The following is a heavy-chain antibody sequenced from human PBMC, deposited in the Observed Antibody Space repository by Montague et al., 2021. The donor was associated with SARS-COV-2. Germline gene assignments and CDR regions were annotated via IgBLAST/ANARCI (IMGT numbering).Heavy chain of an antibody. CDR1: GFTFSSYS. CDR2: ISSSSSYI. CDR3: ARGGYYYYGSVAGHNDAFDI. J-gene: IGHJ3*02. V-gene: IGHV3-21*01. Sequence: SLRLSCAASGFTFSSYSMNWVRQAPGKGLEWVSSISSSSSYIYYADSVKGRFTISRDNAKNSLYLQMNSLRAEDTAVDYCARGGYYYYGSVAGHNDAFDIWGQGTMVTVSS. D-gene: IGHD3-10*01.